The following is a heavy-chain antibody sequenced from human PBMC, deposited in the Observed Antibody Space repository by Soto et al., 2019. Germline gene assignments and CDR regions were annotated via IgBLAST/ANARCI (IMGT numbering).Heavy chain of an antibody. CDR3: ARASWVRKAAGTFVDY. CDR2: IYYSGST. Sequence: SETLSLTCTVSGGSISSSSYYWGWIRQPPGKGLEWIGSIYYSGSTYYNPSLKSRVTISVDTSKNQFSLKLSSVTAADTAVYYCARASWVRKAAGTFVDYWGQGTLVTVSS. V-gene: IGHV4-39*01. J-gene: IGHJ4*02. D-gene: IGHD6-13*01. CDR1: GGSISSSSYY.